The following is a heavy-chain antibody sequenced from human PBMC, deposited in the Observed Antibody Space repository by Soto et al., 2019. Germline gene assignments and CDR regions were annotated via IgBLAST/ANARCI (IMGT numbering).Heavy chain of an antibody. V-gene: IGHV3-74*01. CDR2: IISGGTRV. Sequence: GGSLRLSCAASGFTFSNDWMNWVRQGPGKGLEWVSRIISGGTRVTYADSVKGRFTIARDNAKNTLYLEMHSLTAEDTAVYYCARERKSKGGMDVWGQGTTVTVSS. CDR3: ARERKSKGGMDV. J-gene: IGHJ6*02. CDR1: GFTFSNDW.